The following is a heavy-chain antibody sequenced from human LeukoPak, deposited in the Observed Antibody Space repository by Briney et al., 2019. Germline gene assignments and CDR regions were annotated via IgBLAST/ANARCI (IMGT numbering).Heavy chain of an antibody. D-gene: IGHD3-3*01. Sequence: ASVKVSCKVSGYTLTELSMHWVRQAPGKGLEWMGGFDPEDGETIYAQKFQGRVTMTEDTSTDTAYMELSSLRSEDTAVYYCATGNDFWSGYYIGAFDIWGQGTMVTVSS. CDR3: ATGNDFWSGYYIGAFDI. J-gene: IGHJ3*02. V-gene: IGHV1-24*01. CDR1: GYTLTELS. CDR2: FDPEDGET.